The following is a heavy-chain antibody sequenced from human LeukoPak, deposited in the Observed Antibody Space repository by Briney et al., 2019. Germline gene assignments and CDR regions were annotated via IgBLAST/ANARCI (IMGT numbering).Heavy chain of an antibody. D-gene: IGHD2-2*01. CDR2: ISYDGSNK. CDR1: GFTFSSYG. V-gene: IGHV3-30*18. Sequence: GGSLRLSCATSGFTFSSYGMHWVRQAPGKGLEWVAVISYDGSNKYYADSVKGRFTISRDNSKNTLYLQMNSLRAEDTAVYYCAKDLATMPDPYYYYYYMDVWGKGTTVTISS. CDR3: AKDLATMPDPYYYYYYMDV. J-gene: IGHJ6*03.